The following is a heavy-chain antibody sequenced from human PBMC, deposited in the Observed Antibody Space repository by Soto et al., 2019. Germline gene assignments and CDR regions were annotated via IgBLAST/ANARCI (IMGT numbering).Heavy chain of an antibody. J-gene: IGHJ3*02. V-gene: IGHV3-15*07. CDR2: VKSKTAGGTT. D-gene: IGHD1-26*01. Sequence: EVPLVESGGGLVKPGGSLRLSCAASGFTFSHAWMNWVRQAPGKGLEWVGRVKSKTAGGTTDYAAPVKGRFTISRDDSENTVYLQMNSLKTEDTAVYYCATSPERDAFDIWGQGTMVTVSS. CDR3: ATSPERDAFDI. CDR1: GFTFSHAW.